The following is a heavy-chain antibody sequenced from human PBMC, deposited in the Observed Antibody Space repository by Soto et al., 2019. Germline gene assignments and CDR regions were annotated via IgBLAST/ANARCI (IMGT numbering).Heavy chain of an antibody. V-gene: IGHV1-8*01. CDR2: MNPNSGNT. D-gene: IGHD3-3*01. CDR3: ARGGFWSGYPEIEYNWFDP. J-gene: IGHJ5*02. Sequence: ASVKVSCKASGYTFTSYDINWVRQATGQGLEWMGWMNPNSGNTGYVQKFQGRVTMTRNTSISTAYMELSSLRSEDTAVYYCARGGFWSGYPEIEYNWFDPWGQGTLVTVSS. CDR1: GYTFTSYD.